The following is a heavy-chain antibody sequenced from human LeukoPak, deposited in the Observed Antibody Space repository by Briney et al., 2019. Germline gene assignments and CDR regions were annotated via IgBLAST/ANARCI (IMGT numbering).Heavy chain of an antibody. D-gene: IGHD2-2*01. CDR2: INPNDGDT. Sequence: ASVKVSCKASGYTFTDYYMHWVRQAPGQGFEWMGWINPNDGDTNYAQKFQGRVTMTRDTSISTAHMEVSRLRSDDTAVYYCARANFLYCSSSTCLFDYWGRGTLVTVSS. CDR3: ARANFLYCSSSTCLFDY. CDR1: GYTFTDYY. V-gene: IGHV1-2*02. J-gene: IGHJ4*02.